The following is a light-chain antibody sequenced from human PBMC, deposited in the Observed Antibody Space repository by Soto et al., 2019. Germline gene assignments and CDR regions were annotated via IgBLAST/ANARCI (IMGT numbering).Light chain of an antibody. CDR1: QSVSSSY. CDR2: GAS. CDR3: QQYNTWPRT. Sequence: EIVLTQSPGTLSLSPVERATLSCRASQSVSSSYVAWYQQKPGQAPRLLIYGASSRATCIPDRFSGSGSGTDFTLTISGLEPEDFAVYYCQQYNTWPRTFDQGTKVDI. J-gene: IGKJ1*01. V-gene: IGKV3-20*01.